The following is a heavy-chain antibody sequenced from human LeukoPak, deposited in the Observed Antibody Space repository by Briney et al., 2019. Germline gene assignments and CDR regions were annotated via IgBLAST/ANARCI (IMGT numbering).Heavy chain of an antibody. V-gene: IGHV3-7*01. CDR2: IKQDGSEK. Sequence: GGSPRLSCAASGFTFSSYWMSWVRQAPGKGLEWVANIKQDGSEKYYVDSVKGRFTISRDNAKNSLYLQMNSLRAEDTAVYYCARDLSFYGSSGSFDYWGQGTLVTVSS. D-gene: IGHD3-22*01. J-gene: IGHJ4*02. CDR1: GFTFSSYW. CDR3: ARDLSFYGSSGSFDY.